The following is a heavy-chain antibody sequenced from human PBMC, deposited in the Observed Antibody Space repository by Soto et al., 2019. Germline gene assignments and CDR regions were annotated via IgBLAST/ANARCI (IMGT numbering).Heavy chain of an antibody. CDR1: GFTFSSYW. D-gene: IGHD5-18*01. V-gene: IGHV3-74*01. Sequence: EVQLVESGGGLVQPGVSLRLSCAASGFTFSSYWMLWVRPAPGKGLVWVSRINSDGSTTSYADSVKGRFTISRDNAKKPLYLQMNSLRDEDTAVYYCARVNPGYSYVNYWGQGTLVTVSS. CDR2: INSDGSTT. CDR3: ARVNPGYSYVNY. J-gene: IGHJ4*02.